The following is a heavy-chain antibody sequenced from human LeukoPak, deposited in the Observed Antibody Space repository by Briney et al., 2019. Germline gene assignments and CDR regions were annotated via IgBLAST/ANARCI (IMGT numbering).Heavy chain of an antibody. J-gene: IGHJ6*03. Sequence: ASVKVSCKASGYTFTGYYMHWVRQAPGQGLEWMGWINPNSGGTNYAQKFQGRVTMTRDTSISTAYMELSRLRSDDTAVYYCARVAQVGYYYYYYYMDVWGKGTTVTVSS. CDR3: ARVAQVGYYYYYYYMDV. D-gene: IGHD3-10*01. V-gene: IGHV1-2*02. CDR2: INPNSGGT. CDR1: GYTFTGYY.